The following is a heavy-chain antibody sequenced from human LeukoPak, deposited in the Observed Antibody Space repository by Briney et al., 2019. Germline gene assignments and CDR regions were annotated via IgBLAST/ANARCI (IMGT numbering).Heavy chain of an antibody. V-gene: IGHV1-2*02. D-gene: IGHD3-22*01. CDR3: ARSTPTNYYYDSSGYTRGDY. J-gene: IGHJ4*02. CDR2: INPNSGGT. CDR1: GYTFTGYY. Sequence: ASVKVSCKASGYTFTGYYMHWVRQAPGQGLEWMGWINPNSGGTNYAQKFQGGVTMTRDTSISTAYMELSRLRSDDTAVYYCARSTPTNYYYDSSGYTRGDYWGQGTLVTVSS.